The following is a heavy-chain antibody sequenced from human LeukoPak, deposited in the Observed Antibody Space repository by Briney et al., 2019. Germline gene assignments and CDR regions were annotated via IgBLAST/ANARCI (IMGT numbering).Heavy chain of an antibody. CDR1: GFTFSSYA. J-gene: IGHJ5*02. V-gene: IGHV3-30*04. Sequence: GGSLRLSCAASGFTFSSYAMHWVRQAPGKGLEWVAVISYDKSNKYYADSVKGRFTISRDNSKNTLYLQMNSLRPEDTAVYYCARDHDILTGNNWFEAWGQGTLVTVSS. CDR2: ISYDKSNK. D-gene: IGHD3-9*01. CDR3: ARDHDILTGNNWFEA.